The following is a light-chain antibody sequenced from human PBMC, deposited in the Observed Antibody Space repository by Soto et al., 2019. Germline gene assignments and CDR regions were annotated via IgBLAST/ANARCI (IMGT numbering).Light chain of an antibody. J-gene: IGLJ3*02. V-gene: IGLV2-14*01. CDR2: EVS. Sequence: QSALTQPASVSGSPGQSITISCTGTSSDVGDYNYVSWYQQHPGKAPKLMIYEVSDRPSGVSNRFSGSKSGYTASLTISGLQAEDEADYYCSSYTSSDTWVFGGGTKLTVL. CDR3: SSYTSSDTWV. CDR1: SSDVGDYNY.